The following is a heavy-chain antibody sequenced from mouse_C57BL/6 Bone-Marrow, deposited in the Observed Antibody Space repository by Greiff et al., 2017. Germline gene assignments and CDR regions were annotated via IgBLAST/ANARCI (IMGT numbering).Heavy chain of an antibody. CDR1: GYTFTSYG. CDR2: IYPRSGNT. V-gene: IGHV1-81*01. CDR3: AREDSYAMDY. Sequence: VQLQQSGAELARPGASVKLSCKASGYTFTSYGISWVKQRTGQGLEWIGAIYPRSGNTYYNEKFKGKATLTADKSSSTAYMELRSLTSEDSAVYFCAREDSYAMDYWGQGTSVTVSS. J-gene: IGHJ4*01.